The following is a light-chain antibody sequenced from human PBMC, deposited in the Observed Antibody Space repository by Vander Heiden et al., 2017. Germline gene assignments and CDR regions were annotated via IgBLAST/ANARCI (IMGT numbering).Light chain of an antibody. Sequence: QSALTQPASVSGSPGQSIPLSCTGTSSDVGSYNLVSWYQQHPGKAPKLMIYEVSKRPSGVSNRFSGSKSGNTACLTISGLQAEDEADYYCCSYAGSSTWVFGGGTKLTVL. V-gene: IGLV2-23*02. CDR2: EVS. CDR3: CSYAGSSTWV. CDR1: SSDVGSYNL. J-gene: IGLJ3*02.